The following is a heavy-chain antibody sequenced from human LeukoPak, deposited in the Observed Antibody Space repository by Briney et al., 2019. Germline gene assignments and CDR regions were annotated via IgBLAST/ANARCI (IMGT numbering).Heavy chain of an antibody. Sequence: GASVKVSCKASGYTFTGYYMHWVRQAPGQGLEWMGWINPNSGGTKYAQKFQGRVTMTRDTSISTAYMEVSRLRSDDTAVYYCARIRRVQLQANDAFDIWGQGTMVTVSS. V-gene: IGHV1-2*02. CDR1: GYTFTGYY. D-gene: IGHD3-10*01. J-gene: IGHJ3*02. CDR3: ARIRRVQLQANDAFDI. CDR2: INPNSGGT.